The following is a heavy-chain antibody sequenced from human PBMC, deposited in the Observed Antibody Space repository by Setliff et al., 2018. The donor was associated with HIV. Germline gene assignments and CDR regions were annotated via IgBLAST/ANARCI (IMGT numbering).Heavy chain of an antibody. V-gene: IGHV4-59*01. CDR1: GGSISNYH. J-gene: IGHJ4*02. Sequence: PSETLSLTCTVYGGSISNYHWNWIRQPPGTGMEWIGFIYHSGTTHYNPSLKSRVNISVDTSRYHLSLKLNSLSTADTAVYYCAGSGHWNSATCHGAWWQIDNWGQGTRVTVSS. D-gene: IGHD1-26*01. CDR2: IYHSGTT. CDR3: AGSGHWNSATCHGAWWQIDN.